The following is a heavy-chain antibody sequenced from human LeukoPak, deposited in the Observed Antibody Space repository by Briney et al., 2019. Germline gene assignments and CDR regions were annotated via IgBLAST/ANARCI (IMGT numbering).Heavy chain of an antibody. Sequence: GGSLRLSCAASGFTFSSYGMSWVRQAPGKGLEWVAFIRYDGSNKYYADSVKGRFTISRDNSKNTLYLQMNSLRAEDTAVYYCAKEYYYDTKSFDYWGQGTLVTVSS. CDR1: GFTFSSYG. CDR2: IRYDGSNK. CDR3: AKEYYYDTKSFDY. V-gene: IGHV3-30*02. J-gene: IGHJ4*02. D-gene: IGHD3-22*01.